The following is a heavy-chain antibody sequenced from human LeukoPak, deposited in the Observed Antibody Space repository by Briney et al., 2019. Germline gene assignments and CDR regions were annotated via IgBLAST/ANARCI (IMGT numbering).Heavy chain of an antibody. CDR3: ARDLAWDAFDI. V-gene: IGHV3-21*01. Sequence: MAGGSLRLSCAASGSNFTNYNMNWVRQAPGKGLEWVSSIHSSSGSIYYADSLKGRFTISRDNAKNSLYLQMNSLRAEDTAVYYCARDLAWDAFDIWGQGTMVTVSS. CDR1: GSNFTNYN. CDR2: IHSSSGSI. J-gene: IGHJ3*02.